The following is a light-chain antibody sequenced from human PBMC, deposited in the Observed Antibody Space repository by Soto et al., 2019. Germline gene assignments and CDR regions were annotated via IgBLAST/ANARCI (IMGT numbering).Light chain of an antibody. Sequence: QLVLTQSSSASASLGSSVKLTCTLSSGHSTYIVAWHQQQPGKAPRYLMKLERSGSYNKGSGVPDRFSGSSSGADRYLTISNLQSEDEADYDCETWDSNTHEVFGGGTKLTVL. V-gene: IGLV4-60*03. J-gene: IGLJ2*01. CDR3: ETWDSNTHEV. CDR2: LERSGSY. CDR1: SGHSTYI.